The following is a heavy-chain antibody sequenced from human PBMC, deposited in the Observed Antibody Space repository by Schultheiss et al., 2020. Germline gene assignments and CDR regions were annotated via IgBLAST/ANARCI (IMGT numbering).Heavy chain of an antibody. CDR2: ISGDGGST. V-gene: IGHV3-NL1*01. J-gene: IGHJ3*02. D-gene: IGHD3-22*01. Sequence: GGSLRLSCAASGFTFSSYSMNWVRQAPGKGLGWVSLISGDGGSTYYADSVKGRFTASRDNSKNTLYLQMNSLRAEDTAVYYCAKEMRYYDSSGYYFRDAFDIWGQGTMVTVSS. CDR1: GFTFSSYS. CDR3: AKEMRYYDSSGYYFRDAFDI.